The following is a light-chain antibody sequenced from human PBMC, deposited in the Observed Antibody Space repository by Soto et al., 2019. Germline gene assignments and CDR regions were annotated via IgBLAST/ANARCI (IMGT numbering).Light chain of an antibody. CDR2: GAS. CDR3: QQYGSSPLIT. CDR1: QSVSSSY. Sequence: EIVLTQSPGTLSLSPGERATLSCRASQSVSSSYLARYQQKPGQAPRLLIYGASSRATGIPDRFSGSGSGTDFTLTISRLEPEDFAVYYCQQYGSSPLITFGQGTRLEIK. J-gene: IGKJ5*01. V-gene: IGKV3-20*01.